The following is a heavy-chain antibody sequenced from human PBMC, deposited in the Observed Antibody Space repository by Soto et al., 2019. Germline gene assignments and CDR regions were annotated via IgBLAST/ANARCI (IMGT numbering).Heavy chain of an antibody. CDR2: IRSKVNTYAT. V-gene: IGHV3-73*02. CDR3: TRRRDWTAMDPLDY. CDR1: GFALSDSA. Sequence: EVQLVESGGGLVQPGGSLKLSCAASGFALSDSAMHWVRQASGKGLEWVGRIRSKVNTYATAYAASVKGRFTISRDDSXSTTYLQMNSLKAEDTAVYYCTRRRDWTAMDPLDYWGQGTLVTVSS. J-gene: IGHJ4*02. D-gene: IGHD5-18*01.